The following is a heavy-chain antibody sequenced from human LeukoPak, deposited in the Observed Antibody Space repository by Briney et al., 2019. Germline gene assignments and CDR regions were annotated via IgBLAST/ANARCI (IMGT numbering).Heavy chain of an antibody. Sequence: GRSLRLSCAASGFTFSSYAMHWVRQAPGKGLQWVAVISYDGSNKYYADSVKGRFTISRDNSKNKLYLQMNSLRAEDTAVYYCARGGVATIDYWGQGTLVTVSS. CDR3: ARGGVATIDY. D-gene: IGHD5-12*01. CDR1: GFTFSSYA. CDR2: ISYDGSNK. J-gene: IGHJ4*02. V-gene: IGHV3-30*04.